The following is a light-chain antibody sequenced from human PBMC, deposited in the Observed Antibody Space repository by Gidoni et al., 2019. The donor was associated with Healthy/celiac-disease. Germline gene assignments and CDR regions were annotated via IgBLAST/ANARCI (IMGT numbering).Light chain of an antibody. CDR1: QSVSSY. Sequence: EIVLTQSPATLSLSPVERATLSCRASQSVSSYLAWYQQTPGQAPRLRIYDASNRATGIPARFSGSGSGTDFTLTISSLEPEDFAVYYCQQRSNWPPLTFGGGTKVEIK. J-gene: IGKJ4*01. CDR2: DAS. CDR3: QQRSNWPPLT. V-gene: IGKV3-11*01.